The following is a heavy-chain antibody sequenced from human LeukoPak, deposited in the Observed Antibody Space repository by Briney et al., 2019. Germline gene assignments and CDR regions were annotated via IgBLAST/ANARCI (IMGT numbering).Heavy chain of an antibody. J-gene: IGHJ4*02. CDR3: ARRSRLENYFDD. CDR1: GGSFSGYY. CDR2: IYFTGGT. V-gene: IGHV4-34*01. Sequence: PSETLSLTCAVYGGSFSGYYWSWIRQPPGKGLEWIGSIYFTGGTYSNPSLKSRVTMSVDTSKNHFSLKVSSVTAADTAVYFCARRSRLENYFDDWGQGTLVTVSS. D-gene: IGHD3-10*01.